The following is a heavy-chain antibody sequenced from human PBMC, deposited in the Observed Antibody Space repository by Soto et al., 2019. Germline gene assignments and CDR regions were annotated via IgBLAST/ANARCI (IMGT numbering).Heavy chain of an antibody. J-gene: IGHJ3*02. CDR1: GGSICSSSYY. V-gene: IGHV4-39*01. Sequence: PSETLSLTCTVSGGSICSSSYYWGWIRQPPGKGLEWIGSIYYSGSTYYNPSLKSRVTISVDTSKNQFSLKLSSVTAADTAVYYCAKWIVATIVGAFDIWGQGTMVTVSS. CDR2: IYYSGST. D-gene: IGHD5-12*01. CDR3: AKWIVATIVGAFDI.